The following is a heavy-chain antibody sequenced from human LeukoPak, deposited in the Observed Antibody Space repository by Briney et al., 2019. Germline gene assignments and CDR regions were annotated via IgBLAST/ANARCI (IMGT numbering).Heavy chain of an antibody. CDR1: GGSISSYY. CDR3: ARWVQSVATIET. D-gene: IGHD5-24*01. Sequence: SETLSLTCTVSGGSISSYYWSWIRQPPGKGLEWIGYIYYSGSTNYNPSLKSRVTISVDTSKNQFSLKLSSVTAADTAVYYCARWVQSVATIETWGQGTLVTVSS. CDR2: IYYSGST. J-gene: IGHJ5*02. V-gene: IGHV4-59*01.